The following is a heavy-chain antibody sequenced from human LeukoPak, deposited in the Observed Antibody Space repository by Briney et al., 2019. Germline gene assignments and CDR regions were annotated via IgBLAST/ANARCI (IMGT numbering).Heavy chain of an antibody. Sequence: SETLSLTCTVSGGSINITGYYWGWIRQPPGKGLEWIGSIYYSGSSYYNPSLRGRVTMSVDTSKNQFSLNLSSVTAADTTVYYCAGHMRGTYPFDRWGQGTVVTVSS. CDR3: AGHMRGTYPFDR. D-gene: IGHD2-2*01. CDR2: IYYSGSS. V-gene: IGHV4-39*01. CDR1: GGSINITGYY. J-gene: IGHJ4*02.